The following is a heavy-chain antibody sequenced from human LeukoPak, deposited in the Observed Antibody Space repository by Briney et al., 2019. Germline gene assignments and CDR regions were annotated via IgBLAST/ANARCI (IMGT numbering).Heavy chain of an antibody. CDR1: GGSISSTSYY. J-gene: IGHJ4*02. CDR3: ARRADSGGYYYFDY. D-gene: IGHD3-22*01. V-gene: IGHV4-39*01. CDR2: IYYRGTT. Sequence: PSETLSLTCTVSGGSISSTSYYWGWIRQSPGKGLEWIGSIYYRGTTYYNSSLKSRVTISVDTSKNQFSLNLRSVTAADTAVYYCARRADSGGYYYFDYWGQGTLVTVSS.